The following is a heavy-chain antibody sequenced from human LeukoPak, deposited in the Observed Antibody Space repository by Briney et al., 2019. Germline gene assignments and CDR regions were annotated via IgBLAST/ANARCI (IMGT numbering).Heavy chain of an antibody. CDR3: ARGPKYSSGFPIYYYYYGMDV. CDR1: GGSFSGYY. D-gene: IGHD6-19*01. J-gene: IGHJ6*02. Sequence: SETLSLTCAVYGGSFSGYYWSWIRQPPGKGLEWIGEINHSGSTNYNPSLKSRVTISVDTSKNQFSLKLSSVTAADTAVYYCARGPKYSSGFPIYYYYYGMDVWGQGTTVTVSS. CDR2: INHSGST. V-gene: IGHV4-34*01.